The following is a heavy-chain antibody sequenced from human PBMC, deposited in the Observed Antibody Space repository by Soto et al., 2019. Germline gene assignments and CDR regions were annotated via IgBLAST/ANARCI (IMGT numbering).Heavy chain of an antibody. D-gene: IGHD2-15*01. CDR3: AKDHSGGSSYMYY. J-gene: IGHJ4*02. CDR2: ISYDGSNK. V-gene: IGHV3-30*18. CDR1: GFTFSSYG. Sequence: QVQLVESGGGVVQPGRSLRLSCAASGFTFSSYGMHWVRQAPGKGLEWVAVISYDGSNKYYADSVKGRFTISRDNSKNTLYPQMNSLRAEDTAVEYCAKDHSGGSSYMYYWGQGTLVTVSS.